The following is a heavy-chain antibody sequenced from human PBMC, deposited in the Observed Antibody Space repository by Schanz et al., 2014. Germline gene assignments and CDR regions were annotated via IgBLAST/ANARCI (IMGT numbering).Heavy chain of an antibody. D-gene: IGHD3-16*02. V-gene: IGHV3-74*01. Sequence: EVQLVESGGGLVQPGGSLRLSCGSSGFTFSPYWMHWVRQAPGKGLVWVSRINGDGSNTNYADSVKGRFTISRDNSKNTLYLQLGSLSAEDTAVYFCARDNRYYLFDYRGQGTLVTVSS. CDR2: INGDGSNT. CDR3: ARDNRYYLFDY. J-gene: IGHJ4*02. CDR1: GFTFSPYW.